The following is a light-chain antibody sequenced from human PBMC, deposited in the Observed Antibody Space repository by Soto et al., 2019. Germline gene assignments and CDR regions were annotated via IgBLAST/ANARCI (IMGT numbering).Light chain of an antibody. CDR3: LLYDGGARV. J-gene: IGLJ3*02. Sequence: QAVVTPEPSLTVSPVGTGTLTCASSTGAVTSGYFPNGFQPKPGQAPRGQISSTSNKHSWTPARFSGSLLGGKAALTLSGVQPEDEADYYCLLYDGGARVFGGGTKLTVL. CDR2: STS. CDR1: TGAVTSGYF. V-gene: IGLV7-43*01.